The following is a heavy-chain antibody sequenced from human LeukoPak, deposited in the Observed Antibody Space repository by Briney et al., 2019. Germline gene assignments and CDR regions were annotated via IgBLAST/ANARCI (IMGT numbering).Heavy chain of an antibody. CDR3: AREGCSSTSCYFFDY. D-gene: IGHD2-2*01. V-gene: IGHV4-39*07. CDR2: IFYSGST. CDR1: SGSISTSNYY. J-gene: IGHJ4*02. Sequence: SETLSLTCTVSSGSISTSNYYWGWVRQPPGKALEWIGNIFYSGSTYYNPSLKSRVTISVDTSKNQFSLKLSSVTAADTAVYYCAREGCSSTSCYFFDYWGQGTLVTVSS.